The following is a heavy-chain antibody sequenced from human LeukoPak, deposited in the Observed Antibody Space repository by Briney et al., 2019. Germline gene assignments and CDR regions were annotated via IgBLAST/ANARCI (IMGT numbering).Heavy chain of an antibody. D-gene: IGHD3-22*01. Sequence: PGGSLRLSCTASGFTFGEYAMSWVRQAPGKGLEWVGFIRSKAYGGTTEYAASVKGRFTISRDDSKSIAYLQMNSLKTEDTAVYYCTRVRVGYYDSSGLYYFDYWGQGTLVTVSS. CDR3: TRVRVGYYDSSGLYYFDY. CDR1: GFTFGEYA. J-gene: IGHJ4*02. V-gene: IGHV3-49*04. CDR2: IRSKAYGGTT.